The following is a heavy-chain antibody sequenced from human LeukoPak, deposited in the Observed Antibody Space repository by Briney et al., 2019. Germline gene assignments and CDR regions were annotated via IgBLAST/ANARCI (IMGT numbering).Heavy chain of an antibody. J-gene: IGHJ2*01. D-gene: IGHD3-3*01. CDR1: GFTVSTNY. V-gene: IGHV3-53*01. CDR3: ARYDFILISYFDL. CDR2: IYSDGST. Sequence: GGSRRLSCAASGFTVSTNYMSWVRQAPGKKLEWVSDIYSDGSTFYADSVKGRFTISRDNSKNTLYLQMNSLRAEDTAVYHCARYDFILISYFDLWGRGTLVTVSS.